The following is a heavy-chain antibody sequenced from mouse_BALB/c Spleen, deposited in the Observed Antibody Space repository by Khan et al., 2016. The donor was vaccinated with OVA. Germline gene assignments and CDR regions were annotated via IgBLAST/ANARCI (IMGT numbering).Heavy chain of an antibody. D-gene: IGHD2-14*01. J-gene: IGHJ4*01. CDR3: ARIFIGTTDYAMDY. CDR1: SFSLTSYG. CDR2: IWSGGST. V-gene: IGHV2-2*02. Sequence: QVQLKQSGPDLVQPSQSLSITCTVSSFSLTSYGVHWVRQSPGKGLEWLGVIWSGGSTDYNAAFISILSISKDNSKSQVFFKMNSLQANDTAIYYCARIFIGTTDYAMDYWGQGTSVTVSS.